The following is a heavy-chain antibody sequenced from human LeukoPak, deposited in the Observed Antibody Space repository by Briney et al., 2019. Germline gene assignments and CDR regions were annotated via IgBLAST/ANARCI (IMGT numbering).Heavy chain of an antibody. CDR1: GYTFTSYG. V-gene: IGHV1-69*05. J-gene: IGHJ4*02. CDR2: IIPIFGTA. CDR3: ARDRATGSGSYCDY. Sequence: ASVKVSCKASGYTFTSYGISWVRQAPGQGLEWMGGIIPIFGTANYAQKFQGRVTITTDESTSTAYMELSSLRSEDTAVYYCARDRATGSGSYCDYWGQGTLVTVSS. D-gene: IGHD1-26*01.